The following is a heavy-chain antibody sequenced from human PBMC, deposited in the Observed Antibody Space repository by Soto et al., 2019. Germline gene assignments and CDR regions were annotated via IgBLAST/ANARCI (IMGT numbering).Heavy chain of an antibody. D-gene: IGHD5-12*01. J-gene: IGHJ4*02. Sequence: QITLQESGPTLVKPTQTLTLTCTFSXFSFTTAGVAVGXXRQTPGGALEWLTLIYYNDDRRFSPSLKTRLTITGDTSKNQVVLSLTNVDPGDTATYFCAHSDGGYEIIYFDFWGQGIPVTVSS. CDR2: IYYNDDR. CDR3: AHSDGGYEIIYFDF. CDR1: XFSFTTAGVA. V-gene: IGHV2-5*01.